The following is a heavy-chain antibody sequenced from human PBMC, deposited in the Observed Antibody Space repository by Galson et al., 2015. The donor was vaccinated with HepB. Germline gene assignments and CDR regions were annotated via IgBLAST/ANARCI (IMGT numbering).Heavy chain of an antibody. V-gene: IGHV1-18*01. CDR2: ISAYNGNT. CDR3: ARGFEYSRSWDFDY. CDR1: GYTFTTYE. D-gene: IGHD6-6*01. Sequence: SVKVSCKASGYTFTTYEISWVRQAPGQGLEWMGWISAYNGNTKYVQKFQGRVTMTTDTSTSTAYMELRSLRSDDTAVYYCARGFEYSRSWDFDYWGQGTLVTVSS. J-gene: IGHJ4*02.